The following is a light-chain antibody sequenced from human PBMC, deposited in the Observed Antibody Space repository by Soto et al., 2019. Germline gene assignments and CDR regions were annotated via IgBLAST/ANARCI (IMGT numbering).Light chain of an antibody. J-gene: IGLJ2*01. CDR2: GNS. CDR1: SSNIGAGYD. Sequence: QSVLTQPPSVSGAPGQRVTISCTGSSSNIGAGYDVHWYQQLPGTAPKLLIYGNSNRPSGVPDRVSGSKSGTSASLAITGLQDEDEADYYCQSYDSSLSGSIFGGGTKVTVL. CDR3: QSYDSSLSGSI. V-gene: IGLV1-40*01.